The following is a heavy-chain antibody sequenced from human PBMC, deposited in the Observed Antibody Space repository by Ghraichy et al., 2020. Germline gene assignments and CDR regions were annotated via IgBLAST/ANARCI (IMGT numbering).Heavy chain of an antibody. D-gene: IGHD3-22*01. Sequence: ASVKVSCKASGYTFTSYGISWVRQAPGQGLEWMGWISAYNGNTNYAQKLQGRVTMTTDTSTSTAYMELRSLRSDDTAVYYCARDMEPHYYDSSGSVLWGQGTLVTVSS. J-gene: IGHJ4*02. CDR3: ARDMEPHYYDSSGSVL. V-gene: IGHV1-18*04. CDR1: GYTFTSYG. CDR2: ISAYNGNT.